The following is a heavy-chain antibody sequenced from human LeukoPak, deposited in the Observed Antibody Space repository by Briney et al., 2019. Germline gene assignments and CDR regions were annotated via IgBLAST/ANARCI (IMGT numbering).Heavy chain of an antibody. CDR1: GFTFSSYW. D-gene: IGHD3-3*01. V-gene: IGHV3-74*01. J-gene: IGHJ4*02. CDR2: INSDGSST. CDR3: ARDPGGFWSGYTDNFDY. Sequence: PGGSLRLSCAASGFTFSSYWMHWVRQAPGEGLVWVSRINSDGSSTSYADSVKGRFTISRDNAKNTLYLQMNSLRAEDTAVYYCARDPGGFWSGYTDNFDYWGQGTLVTVSS.